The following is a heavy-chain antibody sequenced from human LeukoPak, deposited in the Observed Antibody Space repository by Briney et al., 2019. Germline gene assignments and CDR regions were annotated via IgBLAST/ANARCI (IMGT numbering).Heavy chain of an antibody. V-gene: IGHV3-30*18. CDR1: GFTFSSYG. Sequence: PGRSLRLSCAASGFTFSSYGMHWVRQAPGKGLEWVAVISYDGSNKYYADSVKGRFTISRDNSKNTLYLQMNSLRAEDTAVYYCAKDRRPYYFDYWGQGTLVTVSS. J-gene: IGHJ4*02. CDR2: ISYDGSNK. CDR3: AKDRRPYYFDY.